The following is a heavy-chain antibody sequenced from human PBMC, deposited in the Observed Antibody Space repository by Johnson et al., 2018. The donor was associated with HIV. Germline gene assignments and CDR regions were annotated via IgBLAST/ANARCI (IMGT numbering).Heavy chain of an antibody. Sequence: VQVVESGGGLVQPGRSLRLSCAASGFTFDDYTMHWVRQAPGKGLEWVSLSSWDGGSTYYADSVKGRFTISRDNSKNSLYLQMNSLRTEDTALYYCAKGAVAGINDAFDIWGQGTMVTVSS. CDR2: SSWDGGST. V-gene: IGHV3-43*01. CDR1: GFTFDDYT. J-gene: IGHJ3*02. D-gene: IGHD6-19*01. CDR3: AKGAVAGINDAFDI.